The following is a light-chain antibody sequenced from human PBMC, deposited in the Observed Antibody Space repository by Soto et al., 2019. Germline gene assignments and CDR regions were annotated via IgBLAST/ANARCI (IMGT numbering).Light chain of an antibody. CDR2: DAS. V-gene: IGKV3-11*01. CDR3: QQRSSWPWT. Sequence: EILLTQSPATLPLSPGERATLSCRASQSVRSSLAWYQQKPGQAPRLLIYDASTRATGIPGRFSGSGSGTDFTLTISNLEPEDFAVYYCQQRSSWPWTFGQGAKVEIK. J-gene: IGKJ1*01. CDR1: QSVRSS.